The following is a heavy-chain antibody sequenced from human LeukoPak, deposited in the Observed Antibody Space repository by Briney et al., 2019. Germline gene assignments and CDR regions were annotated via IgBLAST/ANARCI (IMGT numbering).Heavy chain of an antibody. J-gene: IGHJ4*02. CDR2: ISGDGGST. Sequence: GGSLRLSCAASGFTFDDYAMHWVRQAPGRGLEWVSLISGDGGSTYYADSVKGRFTISRDNSKNSLYLQMNSLRTEDTALYYCAKDWGAYYDSSGFYSGDFDYWGQGTLVTVSS. CDR1: GFTFDDYA. CDR3: AKDWGAYYDSSGFYSGDFDY. V-gene: IGHV3-43*02. D-gene: IGHD3-22*01.